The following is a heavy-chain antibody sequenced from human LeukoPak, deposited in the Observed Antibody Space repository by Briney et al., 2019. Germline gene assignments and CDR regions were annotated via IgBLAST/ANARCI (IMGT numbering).Heavy chain of an antibody. J-gene: IGHJ4*02. CDR2: ISYDGSNK. CDR3: ARGALGVFDY. V-gene: IGHV3-30*01. CDR1: GFTFSSYA. D-gene: IGHD3-16*01. Sequence: GGPLRLSCAASGFTFSSYAMHWVREATGKGLEWVAVISYDGSNKYYADSVKGRFTISRDNSKNTQYLQMNSLRAEDTAVYYCARGALGVFDYWGQGTLVTVSS.